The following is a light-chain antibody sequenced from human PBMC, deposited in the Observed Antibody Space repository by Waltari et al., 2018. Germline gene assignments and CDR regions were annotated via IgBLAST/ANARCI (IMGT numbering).Light chain of an antibody. V-gene: IGKV3-11*01. J-gene: IGKJ4*01. CDR2: DTS. CDR1: QRVSFF. CDR3: QQRYSWPLT. Sequence: EIVLTQSPAIVSLSPGERATLSCRASQRVSFFLAWYQQKPGQGPRLLIFDTSNRATGIPARFSGGGSGTDFTLTISSLEPEDFATYYCQQRYSWPLTFGGGTKVEIK.